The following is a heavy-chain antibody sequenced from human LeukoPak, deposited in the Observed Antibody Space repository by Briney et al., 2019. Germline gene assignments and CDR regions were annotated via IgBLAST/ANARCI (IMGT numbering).Heavy chain of an antibody. CDR3: ARYLMTTVTTLGMDV. D-gene: IGHD4-17*01. CDR2: INPNGGGT. Sequence: GASVKVSCKASGYTFTGYYMHWVRQAPGQGLEWMGWINPNGGGTNYAQKFQGRVTMTRDTSISTAYMELSRLRSDDTAVYYCARYLMTTVTTLGMDVWGQGTTVTVSS. CDR1: GYTFTGYY. J-gene: IGHJ6*02. V-gene: IGHV1-2*02.